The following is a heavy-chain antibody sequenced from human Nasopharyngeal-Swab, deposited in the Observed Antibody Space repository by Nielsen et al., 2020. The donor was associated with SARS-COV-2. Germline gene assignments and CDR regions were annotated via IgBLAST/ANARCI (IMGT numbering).Heavy chain of an antibody. CDR3: VKDPDPTPLTWYFDL. J-gene: IGHJ2*01. Sequence: GASLKISCAASGFTFDDYTMHWVRQAPGRGLEWISLISWDGDRPYYADSVKGRFTISRDNSKNSLYLQMNSLRTEDTAFYYCVKDPDPTPLTWYFDLWGRGTLVTVSS. CDR2: ISWDGDRP. V-gene: IGHV3-43*01. CDR1: GFTFDDYT.